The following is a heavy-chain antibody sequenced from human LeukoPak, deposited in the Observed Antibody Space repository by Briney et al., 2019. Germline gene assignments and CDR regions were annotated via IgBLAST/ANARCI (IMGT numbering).Heavy chain of an antibody. V-gene: IGHV4-31*03. CDR3: ARTTVMAGTQCAFDI. J-gene: IGHJ3*02. D-gene: IGHD6-19*01. Sequence: SETLSLTCTVSGGSISSGGYYWSCIRQHPGKGLEWIGYIYYSGSTYYNPSLKSRVTISVDTSKNQFSLKLSSVTAADTAVYYCARTTVMAGTQCAFDIWGQGTMVTVSS. CDR1: GGSISSGGYY. CDR2: IYYSGST.